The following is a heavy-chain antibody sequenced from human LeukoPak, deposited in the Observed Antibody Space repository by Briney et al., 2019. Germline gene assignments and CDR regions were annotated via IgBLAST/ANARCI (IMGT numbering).Heavy chain of an antibody. D-gene: IGHD4-23*01. V-gene: IGHV1-2*02. CDR2: LNPNTLVT. CDR3: ARKDGGRDGMDV. Sequence: ASVKVSCRASGYTFTDYYMHWVRQAPGQGLEWMGWLNPNTLVTSYAQHFQGRVSMTWDTSISTGYTALNSLTSDDTAVYYCARKDGGRDGMDVWGQGTTVTVSS. J-gene: IGHJ6*02. CDR1: GYTFTDYY.